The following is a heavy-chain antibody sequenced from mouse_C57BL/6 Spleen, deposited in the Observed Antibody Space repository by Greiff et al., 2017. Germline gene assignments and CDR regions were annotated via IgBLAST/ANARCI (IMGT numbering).Heavy chain of an antibody. CDR1: GYTFTSYW. CDR3: AIITTVVFDY. J-gene: IGHJ2*01. D-gene: IGHD1-1*01. CDR2: IDPSDSYT. Sequence: QVQLQQPGAELVMPGASVKLSCKASGYTFTSYWMHWVKPRPGQGLEWIGEIDPSDSYTNYNQKFKGKSTLTVDKSSSTAYMQLSSLTSEDAAVYYCAIITTVVFDYWGQGTTLTVSS. V-gene: IGHV1-69*01.